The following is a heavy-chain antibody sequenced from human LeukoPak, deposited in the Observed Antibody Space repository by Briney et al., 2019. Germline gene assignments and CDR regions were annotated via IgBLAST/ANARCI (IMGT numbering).Heavy chain of an antibody. J-gene: IGHJ3*02. D-gene: IGHD3-22*01. CDR2: IYHSGST. CDR1: GYSISSGYY. V-gene: IGHV4-38-2*01. CDR3: ARGYYSDSSGYPIGDAFAI. Sequence: SETLSLTCAVSGYSISSGYYWGWIRQPPGKGLEWIGSIYHSGSTYYNPSLKSRVTISVDTSKNQFSLKLRSVTAADTAVYYCARGYYSDSSGYPIGDAFAIWGQGTMVTVSS.